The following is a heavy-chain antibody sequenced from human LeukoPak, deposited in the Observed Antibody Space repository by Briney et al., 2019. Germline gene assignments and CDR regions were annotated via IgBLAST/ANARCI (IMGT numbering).Heavy chain of an antibody. D-gene: IGHD1-1*01. CDR2: FDPEDGET. CDR3: AKYNWNSHDAFDI. V-gene: IGHV1-24*01. CDR1: GYTLTELS. J-gene: IGHJ3*02. Sequence: ASVKVSCKVSGYTLTELSMQWVRQAPGKGLEWMGGFDPEDGETIYAQKFQGRVTMTEDTSTDTAYMELSSLRSEDTAVYYCAKYNWNSHDAFDIWGQGTMVTVSS.